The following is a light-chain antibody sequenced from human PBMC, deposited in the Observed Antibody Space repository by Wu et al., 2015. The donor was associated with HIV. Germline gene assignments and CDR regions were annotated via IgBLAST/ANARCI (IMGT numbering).Light chain of an antibody. CDR3: QYRTT. Sequence: EIVLTQSPATLSLSPRERATLSCRAIQSVSTFLAWFQQKPGQAPRLLIYDASKRATGIPARFSGRGSGTDFTLTISSLESEDFAVYFCQYRTTFGQGTRLESK. CDR2: DAS. V-gene: IGKV3-11*01. J-gene: IGKJ5*01. CDR1: QSVSTF.